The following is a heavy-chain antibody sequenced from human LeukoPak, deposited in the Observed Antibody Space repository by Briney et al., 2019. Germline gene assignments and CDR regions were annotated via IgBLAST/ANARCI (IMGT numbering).Heavy chain of an antibody. CDR2: ISSSSSYI. CDR3: ARDPGATRDY. CDR1: GFTFSSYS. V-gene: IGHV3-21*01. D-gene: IGHD1-26*01. J-gene: IGHJ4*02. Sequence: GGSLRLSCAASGFTFSSYSMNWVRQAPGKGLEWVSSISSSSSYIYYADSVKGRFTISRDNAKNSLYLQMNSLRAEDTAAYYCARDPGATRDYWGQGTLVTVSS.